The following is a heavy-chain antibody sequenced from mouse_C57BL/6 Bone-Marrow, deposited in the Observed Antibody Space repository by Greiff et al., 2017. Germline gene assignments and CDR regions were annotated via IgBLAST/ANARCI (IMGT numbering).Heavy chain of an antibody. CDR3: TREGYSYYFDY. D-gene: IGHD2-3*01. J-gene: IGHJ2*01. Sequence: QVQLQQPGAELVKPGASVKLSCKASGYTFTSYYMYWVKQRPGQGLEWIGGINPSNGGTNFSEKFKSKATLTVDKSSSTAYMQLSSLTSEDSAVYYCTREGYSYYFDYWGQGTTLTVSS. CDR1: GYTFTSYY. V-gene: IGHV1S81*02. CDR2: INPSNGGT.